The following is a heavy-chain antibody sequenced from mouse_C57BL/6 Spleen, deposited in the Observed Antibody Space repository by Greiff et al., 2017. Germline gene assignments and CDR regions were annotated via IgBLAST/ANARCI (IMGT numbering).Heavy chain of an antibody. CDR3: ARVYYDYDEGYAMDY. CDR2: IYPGDGDT. V-gene: IGHV1-82*01. CDR1: GYAFSSSW. D-gene: IGHD2-4*01. Sequence: QVQLQQSGPELVKPGASVKISCKASGYAFSSSWMNWVKQRPGKGLEWIGRIYPGDGDTNYNGKFKGKATLTADKSSSTAYIQLSSLTSEDSAVYFCARVYYDYDEGYAMDYWGQGTSVTVSS. J-gene: IGHJ4*01.